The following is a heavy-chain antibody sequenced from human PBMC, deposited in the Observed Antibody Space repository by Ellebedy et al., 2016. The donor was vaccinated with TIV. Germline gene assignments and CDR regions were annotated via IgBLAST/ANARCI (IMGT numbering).Heavy chain of an antibody. J-gene: IGHJ6*02. V-gene: IGHV1-2*04. CDR2: INPNSGGT. Sequence: AASVKVSCKASGYTFTGYYVHWVRQAPGQGLEWMGWINPNSGGTNYAQKFQGWVTMTRNTSISTAYMELSSLRSEDTAVYYCARGDYGGFNGMDVWGQGTTVTVSS. CDR3: ARGDYGGFNGMDV. D-gene: IGHD4-17*01. CDR1: GYTFTGYY.